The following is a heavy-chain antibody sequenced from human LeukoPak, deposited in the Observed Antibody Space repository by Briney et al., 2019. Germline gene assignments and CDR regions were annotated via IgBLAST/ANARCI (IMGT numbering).Heavy chain of an antibody. CDR3: AKHQDWTVTVPDY. V-gene: IGHV3-23*01. CDR1: GFTFRNYA. CDR2: ISGSGVDT. D-gene: IGHD4-17*01. J-gene: IGHJ4*02. Sequence: GGSLRLSCAASGFTFRNYAMSWVRQAPGEGLEWVSTISGSGVDTDYADSVKDRFPISRDNSRNTLYPQMNSLRAEDTAVYYCAKHQDWTVTVPDYWGQGTLVTVSS.